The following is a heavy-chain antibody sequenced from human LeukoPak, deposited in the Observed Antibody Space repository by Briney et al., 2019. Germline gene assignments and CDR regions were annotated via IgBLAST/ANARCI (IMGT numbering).Heavy chain of an antibody. D-gene: IGHD2-15*01. J-gene: IGHJ1*01. Sequence: ASVTVSFTSAGYTFTFYYMHWGRQAPGQGLGGMGGINPKGGGTNFSQKFQARVTMTRDTSISTAYMELSRLRSDDTAVYYCARDIVVVVAATRRSYFQHWGQGTLVTVSS. CDR2: INPKGGGT. V-gene: IGHV1-2*02. CDR3: ARDIVVVVAATRRSYFQH. CDR1: GYTFTFYY.